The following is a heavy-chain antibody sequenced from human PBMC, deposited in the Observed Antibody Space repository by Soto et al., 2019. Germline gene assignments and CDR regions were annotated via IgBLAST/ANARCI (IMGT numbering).Heavy chain of an antibody. CDR3: ASHFAGIAALGFDP. CDR1: GYTFTSYG. Sequence: ASVKVSCKASGYTFTSYGISWVRQAPGQGLEWMGWISAYNGNTNDAQKLQGRVTMTTDTSTSTAYMELRSLRSDYTAVYYCASHFAGIAALGFDPWGQGTLVTVSS. V-gene: IGHV1-18*01. CDR2: ISAYNGNT. J-gene: IGHJ5*02. D-gene: IGHD6-13*01.